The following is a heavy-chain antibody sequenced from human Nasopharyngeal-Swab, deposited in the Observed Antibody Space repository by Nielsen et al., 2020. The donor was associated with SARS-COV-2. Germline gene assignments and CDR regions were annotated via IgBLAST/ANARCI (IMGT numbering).Heavy chain of an antibody. Sequence: GESLKLSCAASGFTFSDHYMTWIRQAPGKGLEWVLYISPSSSDTNYADSVKGRFTISRDNAKNSLYLQMNSLRAEDTAVYYCARGHYGLDVWGQGTTVTVSS. CDR2: ISPSSSDT. J-gene: IGHJ6*02. CDR3: ARGHYGLDV. V-gene: IGHV3-11*06. CDR1: GFTFSDHY.